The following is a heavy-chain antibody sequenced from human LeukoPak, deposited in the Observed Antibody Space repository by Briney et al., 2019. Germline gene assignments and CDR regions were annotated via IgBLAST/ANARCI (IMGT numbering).Heavy chain of an antibody. CDR2: VHLDGRT. D-gene: IGHD3-3*01. Sequence: SETLSLTCGVSGGSVISTNWWTWVRQPPGKGLEWIGEVHLDGRTNYNPSLESRLTISVDLSENHISLRLTSVTAADTAVYYCAREGGFYRPLDYSGQGTLVTVSS. J-gene: IGHJ4*02. CDR1: GGSVISTNW. V-gene: IGHV4-4*02. CDR3: AREGGFYRPLDY.